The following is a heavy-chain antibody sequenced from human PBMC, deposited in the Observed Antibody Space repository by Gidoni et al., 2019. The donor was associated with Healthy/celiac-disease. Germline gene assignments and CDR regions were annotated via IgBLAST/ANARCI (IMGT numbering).Heavy chain of an antibody. Sequence: LQLQESGPGLVKPSETLSLTCTVSGGSISSSSYYWGWIRQPPGKGLECIGSIYYSRSTYYNPSLKSRVTISVDTSKNQFSLKLSSVTAADTAVYYCARITAPPYNWFDPWGQGTLVTVSS. J-gene: IGHJ5*02. D-gene: IGHD1-20*01. CDR2: IYYSRST. V-gene: IGHV4-39*01. CDR1: GGSISSSSYY. CDR3: ARITAPPYNWFDP.